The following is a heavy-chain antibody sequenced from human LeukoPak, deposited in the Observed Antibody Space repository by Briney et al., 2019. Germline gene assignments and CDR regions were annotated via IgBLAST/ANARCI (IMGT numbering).Heavy chain of an antibody. V-gene: IGHV4-34*01. CDR1: GGSFSGYY. CDR3: AREGIDYYYMDV. Sequence: SETLSLTCAVYGGSFSGYYWSWIRQPPGKGLEWIGEINHSGSTNYNPSLKSRVTISVDTSKNQFSLMLNSVTAADTAVYYCAREGIDYYYMDVWGKGTTVTVSS. J-gene: IGHJ6*03. CDR2: INHSGST.